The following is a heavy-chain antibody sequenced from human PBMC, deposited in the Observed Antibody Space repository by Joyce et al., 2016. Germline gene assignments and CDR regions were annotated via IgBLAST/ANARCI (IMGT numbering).Heavy chain of an antibody. V-gene: IGHV1-3*01. Sequence: QVHLVQSGAEVKKPGASVKVSCKASGYIFTDNATHWVRQAPGQGPEWLGLINAAKGSKRWSAHFQDRLTMTADTSASTAHMELRSLKSDDTAVYYCTRDIAVSGTFDYWCQGALVTVSS. CDR3: TRDIAVSGTFDY. J-gene: IGHJ4*02. D-gene: IGHD2-15*01. CDR2: INAAKGSK. CDR1: GYIFTDNA.